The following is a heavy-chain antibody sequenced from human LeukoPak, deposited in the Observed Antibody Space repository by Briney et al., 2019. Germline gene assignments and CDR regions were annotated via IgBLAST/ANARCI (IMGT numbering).Heavy chain of an antibody. V-gene: IGHV1-8*01. CDR3: ARGYSSSSPWFDP. CDR1: GYTFTSYD. CDR2: MNPNSGNT. Sequence: ASVKVSCKASGYTFTSYDINWVRQATGQGLEWMGWMNPNSGNTGYAQEFQGRVTMTRNTSISTAYMELSSLRSEDTAVYYRARGYSSSSPWFDPWGQGTLVTVSS. J-gene: IGHJ5*02. D-gene: IGHD6-6*01.